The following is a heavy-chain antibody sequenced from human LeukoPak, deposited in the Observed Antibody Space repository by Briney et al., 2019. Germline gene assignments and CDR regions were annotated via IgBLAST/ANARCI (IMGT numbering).Heavy chain of an antibody. V-gene: IGHV3-23*01. CDR3: AKNLGATRWYYFDY. CDR1: GFTFSSYA. D-gene: IGHD1-26*01. CDR2: MSGSGGST. Sequence: PGGSLRLSCAASGFTFSSYAMSWVRQAPGKGLEWVSGMSGSGGSTNYADSVKGRFTISRDNSKNTLYLQMNSLRAKDTAVYYCAKNLGATRWYYFDYWGQGTLVTVSS. J-gene: IGHJ4*02.